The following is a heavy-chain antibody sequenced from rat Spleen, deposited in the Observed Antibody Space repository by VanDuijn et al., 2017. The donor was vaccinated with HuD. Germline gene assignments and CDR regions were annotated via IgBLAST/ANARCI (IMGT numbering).Heavy chain of an antibody. D-gene: IGHD1-10*01. CDR3: ARRDNNYWFAY. J-gene: IGHJ3*01. CDR1: GFTFSRSA. CDR2: ISTSGSRT. Sequence: EVQLVESGGGLVQPGRSLRLSCAASGFTFSRSAMAWVRQAPTKGLEWVATISTSGSRTYYPDSVKGRFTISRDNAKSSLYLQMNSLKSEDTATYYCARRDNNYWFAYWGQGTLVTVSS. V-gene: IGHV5-46*01.